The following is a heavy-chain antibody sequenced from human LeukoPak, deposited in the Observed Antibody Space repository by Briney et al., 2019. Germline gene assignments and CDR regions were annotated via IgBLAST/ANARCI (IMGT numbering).Heavy chain of an antibody. CDR1: GFTFSRYW. J-gene: IGHJ6*03. CDR2: INQDGTEK. V-gene: IGHV3-7*01. CDR3: ARDGLYYYYMDV. Sequence: GGSLRLSCAATGFTFSRYWMSWVRQAPGKGLEWVANINQDGTEKYYVDSVKGRFTISRDNVKNSLYLQMNSLRAEDMAVYYCARDGLYYYYMDVWGTGTTVTVSS.